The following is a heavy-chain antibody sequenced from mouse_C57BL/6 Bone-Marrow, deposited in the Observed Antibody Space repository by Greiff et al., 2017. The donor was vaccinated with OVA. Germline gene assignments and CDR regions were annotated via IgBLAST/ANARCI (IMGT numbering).Heavy chain of an antibody. D-gene: IGHD1-1*01. CDR2: IDPNSGGT. Sequence: QVQLQQPGAELVKPGASVKLSCKASGYTFTSYWMHWVKQRPGRGLEWIGRIDPNSGGTKYNEKFKSKATLTVDKSSSTAYMQLSSLTSEDSADYYCAIDPPITTVDYAMDYWGQGTSVTVSS. CDR3: AIDPPITTVDYAMDY. CDR1: GYTFTSYW. J-gene: IGHJ4*01. V-gene: IGHV1-62-3*01.